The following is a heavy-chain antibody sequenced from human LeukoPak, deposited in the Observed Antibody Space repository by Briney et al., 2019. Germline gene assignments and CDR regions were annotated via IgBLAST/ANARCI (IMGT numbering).Heavy chain of an antibody. CDR3: ARGKRGFCDPYSCFDY. J-gene: IGHJ4*02. D-gene: IGHD2-21*01. CDR1: GFTLSDYW. CDR2: LTRDGRRA. V-gene: IGHV3-74*01. Sequence: GGSLRLSCSGSGFTLSDYWMHWVRQAPGEGLLWVSGLTRDGRRAGDADFVQGRSTNSRDNAKNTLAMQLDRLSVEDAGVYYFARGKRGFCDPYSCFDYWGQGLLVTVSS.